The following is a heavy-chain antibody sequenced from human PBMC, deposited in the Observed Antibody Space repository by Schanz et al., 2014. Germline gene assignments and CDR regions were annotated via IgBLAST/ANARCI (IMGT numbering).Heavy chain of an antibody. J-gene: IGHJ4*02. V-gene: IGHV3-33*08. D-gene: IGHD1-1*01. CDR3: ARDQGYTASWHIFDL. Sequence: QVQLVESGGGVVQPGRSLRLSCAASGFTLSSYGMHWVRQAPGKGLEWVAVIWYDGSNKYYADSVKGRFTISRDNAKNTLYLQMNSLSAEDTAVYYCARDQGYTASWHIFDLWGQGTLVTVSS. CDR1: GFTLSSYG. CDR2: IWYDGSNK.